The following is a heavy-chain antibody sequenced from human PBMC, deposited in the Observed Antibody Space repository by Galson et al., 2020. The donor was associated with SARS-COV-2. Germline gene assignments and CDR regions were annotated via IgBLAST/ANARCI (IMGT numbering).Heavy chain of an antibody. Sequence: SQTLSLTCTVSGGSLNGYYWTWIRQSPGKGLEWIGSLHYSGSTNYNPSLKSRVTISVDTSKNQFSLQLNSVTTADTAVYYCARGLLEVYYYGMDFWGQGTTVNVSS. CDR1: GGSLNGYY. CDR3: ARGLLEVYYYGMDF. CDR2: LHYSGST. J-gene: IGHJ6*02. V-gene: IGHV4-59*01.